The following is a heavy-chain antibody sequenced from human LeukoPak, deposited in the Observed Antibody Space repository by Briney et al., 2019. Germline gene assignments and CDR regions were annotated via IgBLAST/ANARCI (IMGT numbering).Heavy chain of an antibody. CDR1: GGSISSGGYY. CDR3: ASCDYLNYYYGMDV. V-gene: IGHV4-31*03. Sequence: PSQTLSLTCTVSGGSISSGGYYWSWISQHPGKGLEWIGYIYYSGSTYYNPSLKSRVTISVGTSKNQFSLKLSSVTAADTAVYYCASCDYLNYYYGMDVWGQGTTVTVS. J-gene: IGHJ6*02. D-gene: IGHD4-17*01. CDR2: IYYSGST.